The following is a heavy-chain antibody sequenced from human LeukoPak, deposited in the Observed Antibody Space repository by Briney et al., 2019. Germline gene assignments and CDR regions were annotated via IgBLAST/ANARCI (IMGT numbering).Heavy chain of an antibody. V-gene: IGHV4-59*01. CDR3: ARGSGFDAFDI. J-gene: IGHJ3*02. CDR2: IYYSGST. Sequence: PETLSLTCTASGGSISSYYWSWIRQPPGKGLEWIGYIYYSGSTNYNPSLKSRVTISVDTSKNQFSLKLSSVTAADTAVYYCARGSGFDAFDIWGQGTMVTVSS. D-gene: IGHD3-10*01. CDR1: GGSISSYY.